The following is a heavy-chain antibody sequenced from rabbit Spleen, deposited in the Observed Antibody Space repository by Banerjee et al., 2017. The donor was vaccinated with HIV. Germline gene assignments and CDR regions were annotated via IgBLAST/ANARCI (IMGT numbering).Heavy chain of an antibody. Sequence: VKLGECGGGLVQPEGSLELPCTASGCSFSSSYYMCWVRQAPGKGLEWIACISAATGKPVYATWAKGRFTISRTSSTTVTLRMTSLTAADTATYFCARDSGSGPYIDGYFNLWGQGTLVTVS. D-gene: IGHD1-1*01. CDR2: ISAATGKP. CDR3: ARDSGSGPYIDGYFNL. V-gene: IGHV1S45*01. J-gene: IGHJ4*01. CDR1: GCSFSSSYY.